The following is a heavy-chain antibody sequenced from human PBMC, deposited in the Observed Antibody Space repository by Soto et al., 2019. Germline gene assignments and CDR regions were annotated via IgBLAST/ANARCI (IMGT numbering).Heavy chain of an antibody. Sequence: GGSLRLSCAASAFTVRSNYMSWVRQAPGKGLEWVSAISSDGGTYYTDPVKGRFTISRDNSKNTLYLQMNSLRAEDTAVYYCAKDRELRSFDAFDIWGQGTMVTVSS. V-gene: IGHV3-53*01. J-gene: IGHJ3*02. D-gene: IGHD1-26*01. CDR2: ISSDGGT. CDR1: AFTVRSNY. CDR3: AKDRELRSFDAFDI.